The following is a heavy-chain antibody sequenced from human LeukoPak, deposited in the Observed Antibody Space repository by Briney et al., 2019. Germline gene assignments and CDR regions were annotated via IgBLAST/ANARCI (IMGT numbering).Heavy chain of an antibody. V-gene: IGHV3-7*01. CDR2: IKQDGSEK. CDR3: ATEGAAVAGTGGALDY. CDR1: GFTFSSYW. J-gene: IGHJ4*02. Sequence: GGSLRLSCAASGFTFSSYWMSWVRQAPGKGLEWVANIKQDGSEKYYVDSVKGRFTISRDNAKNSLYLQMNSLRAEDTAVYYCATEGAAVAGTGGALDYWGQGTLVTVSS. D-gene: IGHD6-19*01.